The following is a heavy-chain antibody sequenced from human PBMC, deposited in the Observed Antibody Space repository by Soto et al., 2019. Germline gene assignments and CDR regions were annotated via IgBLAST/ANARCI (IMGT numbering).Heavy chain of an antibody. J-gene: IGHJ4*02. D-gene: IGHD2-15*01. V-gene: IGHV4-30-2*01. CDR3: ARGGLDYAANSDSFDY. CDR2: IYPSGNT. CDR1: GGSISSGDYS. Sequence: PSETLALTCAVSGGSISSGDYSWNWLRQPPGKGLEWIAYIYPSGNTYYNPSLKSRVTMSMDRSKNQFSLSLSSVTAAETAVYYCARGGLDYAANSDSFDYWGQGAL.